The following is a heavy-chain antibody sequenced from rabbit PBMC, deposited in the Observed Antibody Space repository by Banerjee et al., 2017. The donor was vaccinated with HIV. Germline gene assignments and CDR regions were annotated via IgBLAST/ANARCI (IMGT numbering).Heavy chain of an antibody. V-gene: IGHV1S45*01. CDR2: IDTGSDRT. Sequence: QEQLEESGGGLVKPEGSLALTCKASGFDLSSSYWICWVRQAPGKGLEWIGCIDTGSDRTYYASWAKGRFTISRTSSTTVTLRMTSLTAADTATYFCARDLVGVIGWNFYLWGQGTLVTVS. CDR1: GFDLSSSYW. CDR3: ARDLVGVIGWNFYL. J-gene: IGHJ4*01. D-gene: IGHD1-1*01.